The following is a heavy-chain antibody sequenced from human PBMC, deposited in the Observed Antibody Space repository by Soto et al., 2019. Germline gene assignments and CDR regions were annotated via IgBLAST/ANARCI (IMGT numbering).Heavy chain of an antibody. Sequence: QVQLVQSGVEVKKPGASVKVSCEASDYTFTNYDISWVRQAPGQGLEWMGWISAYNGNTNYAQNLQGRVTMTTDTSTSTAYMELRSLRSDDTAVYYCARDPTGIAAAGIDYWGQGTLVTVSS. CDR3: ARDPTGIAAAGIDY. CDR2: ISAYNGNT. D-gene: IGHD6-13*01. CDR1: DYTFTNYD. J-gene: IGHJ4*02. V-gene: IGHV1-18*01.